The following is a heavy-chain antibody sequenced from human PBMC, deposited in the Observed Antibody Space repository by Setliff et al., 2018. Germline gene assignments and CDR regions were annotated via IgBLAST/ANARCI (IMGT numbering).Heavy chain of an antibody. CDR1: GFTFSNAW. J-gene: IGHJ4*02. D-gene: IGHD6-13*01. CDR2: IKSKTDGGTT. Sequence: GGSLRLSCVASGFTFSNAWMSWVRQAPGKGLEWVGRIKSKTDGGTTDYAAPVKGRFTISRDDSKNTLYLQMNSLKTEDTAVYYCTTAPLAAASTCWGQGTLVTVSS. CDR3: TTAPLAAASTC. V-gene: IGHV3-15*01.